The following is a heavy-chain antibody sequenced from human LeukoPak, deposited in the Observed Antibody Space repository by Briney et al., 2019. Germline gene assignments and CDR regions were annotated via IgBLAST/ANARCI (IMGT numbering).Heavy chain of an antibody. D-gene: IGHD3-22*01. CDR3: AKSSYYYDSSGYYPAFDY. CDR2: ISYDGSNK. Sequence: GGSLRLSCAASGFTFSSYGMHWVRQAPGKGLEWVAVISYDGSNKYYADSVKGRFTISRDNSKNTLYLQMNSLRAEDTAVYYCAKSSYYYDSSGYYPAFDYWGQGTLGTVSS. J-gene: IGHJ4*02. V-gene: IGHV3-30*18. CDR1: GFTFSSYG.